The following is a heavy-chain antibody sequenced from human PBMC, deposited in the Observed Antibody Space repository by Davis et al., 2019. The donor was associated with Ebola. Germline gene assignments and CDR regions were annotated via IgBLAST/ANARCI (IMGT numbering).Heavy chain of an antibody. Sequence: SVTVSCKASVCTFISYDINWVRQATGQGVEWMGWMNPNSGNTGYAQKFQGRVTMTRNTSISTAYMELSSLRSEDTAVYYCARVGGSGSYYYYYGMDVWGQGTTVTVSS. V-gene: IGHV1-8*01. J-gene: IGHJ6*02. CDR3: ARVGGSGSYYYYYGMDV. D-gene: IGHD3-10*01. CDR2: MNPNSGNT. CDR1: VCTFISYD.